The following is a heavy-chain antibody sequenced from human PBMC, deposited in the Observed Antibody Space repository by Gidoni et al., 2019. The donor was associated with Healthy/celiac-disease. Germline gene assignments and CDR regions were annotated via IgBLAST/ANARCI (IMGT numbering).Heavy chain of an antibody. D-gene: IGHD1-26*01. V-gene: IGHV3-48*02. CDR3: AREWGYSGSYCADY. Sequence: EVQLVESGGGLVQPGGSLRLSCAASGFTFSSYSMNWVRQAPGKGLEWVSYISSSSSTIYYADSVKGRFTISRDNAKNSLYLQMNSLRDEDTAVYYCAREWGYSGSYCADYWGQGTLVTVSS. CDR1: GFTFSSYS. CDR2: ISSSSSTI. J-gene: IGHJ4*02.